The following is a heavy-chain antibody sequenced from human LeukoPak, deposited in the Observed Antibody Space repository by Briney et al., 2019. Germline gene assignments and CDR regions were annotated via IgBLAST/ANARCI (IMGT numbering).Heavy chain of an antibody. Sequence: SETLSLTGAVYGGSFSGYYWSWIRQPPGKGLEWIGEINLSGSTNYHPSLKSRVTISVDTSKNQFSLKLSSVTAADTAVYHCARAQGDLWFGASRRTGFDPWGQGTLVTVSS. V-gene: IGHV4-34*01. D-gene: IGHD3-10*01. J-gene: IGHJ5*02. CDR2: INLSGST. CDR3: ARAQGDLWFGASRRTGFDP. CDR1: GGSFSGYY.